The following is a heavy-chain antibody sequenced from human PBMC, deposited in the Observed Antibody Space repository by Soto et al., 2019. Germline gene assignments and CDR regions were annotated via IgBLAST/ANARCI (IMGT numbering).Heavy chain of an antibody. V-gene: IGHV1-69*04. CDR2: IIPILGIA. Sequence: SVKVSCKTSGGTFSSYAISWVRQAPGQGLEWMGRIIPILGIANYAQKFQGRVTITADKSTSTAYMELRSLRSDDTAVYYCARDLHGDPYYWGQGTLVTVSS. D-gene: IGHD4-17*01. CDR1: GGTFSSYA. CDR3: ARDLHGDPYY. J-gene: IGHJ4*02.